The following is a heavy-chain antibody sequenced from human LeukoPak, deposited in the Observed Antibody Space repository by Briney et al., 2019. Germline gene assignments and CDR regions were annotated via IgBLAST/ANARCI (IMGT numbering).Heavy chain of an antibody. Sequence: SETLSLTCTVSGVSTSSGYWSWIRQPAGKGLEWMGRISTSLPTYYNPSLKSRVAMSLDTSENHFSLRLNSVTAADTAVYYCARGYGSGSYSTWGQGTLVTVTS. D-gene: IGHD3-10*01. V-gene: IGHV4-4*07. CDR1: GVSTSSGY. J-gene: IGHJ5*02. CDR2: ISTSLPT. CDR3: ARGYGSGSYST.